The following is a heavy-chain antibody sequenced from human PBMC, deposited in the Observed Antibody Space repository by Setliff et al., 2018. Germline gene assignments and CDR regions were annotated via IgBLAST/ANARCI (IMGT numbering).Heavy chain of an antibody. CDR1: GGSISSYY. J-gene: IGHJ4*02. CDR2: IYYGGST. D-gene: IGHD5-18*01. CDR3: VRSMPDTANFDY. Sequence: SETLSLTCIVPGGSISSYYWSWIRQPPGKGLEWIGYIYYGGSTNYNPSLKSRLTMSVDTSKNQFSLKVTSVTAADTAVYYCVRSMPDTANFDYWGQGTLVTVSS. V-gene: IGHV4-59*12.